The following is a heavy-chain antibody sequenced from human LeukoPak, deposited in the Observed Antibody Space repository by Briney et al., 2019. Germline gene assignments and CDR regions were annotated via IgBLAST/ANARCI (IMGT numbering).Heavy chain of an antibody. CDR3: ARAFCGGDCYSNVYAFDI. CDR2: IYYSGST. Sequence: SETLSLTCTVSGGSISNYYWSWIRQPPGKGLEWIGYIYYSGSTNYNPSLKSRVTISVDTSKNQFSLKLSSVTAADTAMYYCARAFCGGDCYSNVYAFDIWGQGTMVTVSS. D-gene: IGHD2-21*02. J-gene: IGHJ3*02. V-gene: IGHV4-59*01. CDR1: GGSISNYY.